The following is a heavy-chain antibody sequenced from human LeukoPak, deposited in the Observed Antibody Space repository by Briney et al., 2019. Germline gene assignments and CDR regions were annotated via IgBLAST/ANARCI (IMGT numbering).Heavy chain of an antibody. Sequence: TGGSLRLSCAASGFTFSSYGMHWVRQAPGKGLEWVAVISYDGSNKYYADSVKGRFTISRDNSKNTLYLQMNSLRAEDTAVYYCAKRDRTVTHAFDIWGQGTMVTVSS. CDR3: AKRDRTVTHAFDI. J-gene: IGHJ3*02. CDR1: GFTFSSYG. V-gene: IGHV3-30*18. CDR2: ISYDGSNK. D-gene: IGHD4-17*01.